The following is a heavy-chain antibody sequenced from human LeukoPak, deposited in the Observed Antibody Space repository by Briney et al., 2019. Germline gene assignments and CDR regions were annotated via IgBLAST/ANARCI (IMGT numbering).Heavy chain of an antibody. V-gene: IGHV3-20*04. CDR3: ARGPDYDFWSGYDDAFDI. D-gene: IGHD3-3*01. CDR1: GFTFDDYG. Sequence: GGSLRLSCAASGFTFDDYGMSWVRQAPGKGLEWVSGINWNGGSAGYADSVKGRFTISRDNAKNSLYLQMNSLRAEDTALYYCARGPDYDFWSGYDDAFDIWGQGTMVTVSS. J-gene: IGHJ3*02. CDR2: INWNGGSA.